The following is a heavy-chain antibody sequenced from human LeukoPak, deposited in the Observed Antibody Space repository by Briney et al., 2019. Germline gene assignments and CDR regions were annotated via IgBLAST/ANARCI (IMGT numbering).Heavy chain of an antibody. Sequence: GGSLRLSCAASGFTFSSYAMHWVRQAPGKGLEYVSAISSNGGSTYYANSVKGRFTISRDNSKNTLSFQMGSLRAEDMAVYYCARDQGTMTGAFDYWGQETLVTVSS. CDR2: ISSNGGST. V-gene: IGHV3-64*01. CDR1: GFTFSSYA. CDR3: ARDQGTMTGAFDY. D-gene: IGHD3-22*01. J-gene: IGHJ4*02.